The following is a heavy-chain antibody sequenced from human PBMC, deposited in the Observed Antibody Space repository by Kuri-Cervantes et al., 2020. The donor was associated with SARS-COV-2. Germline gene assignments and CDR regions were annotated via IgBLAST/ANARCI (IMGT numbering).Heavy chain of an antibody. J-gene: IGHJ6*03. D-gene: IGHD3-3*01. Sequence: LSLTCAASGFTFSSYAMHWVRQAPGKGLEWVAVISYDGSNKYYADSVKGRFTISRDNSKNTLYLQMNSLRAEDTAVYYCARDRHITIFGVVMGIQSAYYYYYMDVWGKGTTVIVSS. CDR2: ISYDGSNK. CDR3: ARDRHITIFGVVMGIQSAYYYYYMDV. CDR1: GFTFSSYA. V-gene: IGHV3-30-3*01.